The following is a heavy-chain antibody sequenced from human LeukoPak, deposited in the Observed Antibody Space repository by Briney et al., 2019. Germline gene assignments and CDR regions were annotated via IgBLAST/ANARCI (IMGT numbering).Heavy chain of an antibody. J-gene: IGHJ4*02. D-gene: IGHD4-23*01. Sequence: SETLSLTCTVSGGSISSHYWSWIRQPPGKGLEWIGYIYYSGSTNYNPSLKSRVTISVDTSKNQFSLKLSSVTAADTAVYYCARDYGGDDYFDYWGQGTLVTVSS. CDR1: GGSISSHY. V-gene: IGHV4-59*08. CDR3: ARDYGGDDYFDY. CDR2: IYYSGST.